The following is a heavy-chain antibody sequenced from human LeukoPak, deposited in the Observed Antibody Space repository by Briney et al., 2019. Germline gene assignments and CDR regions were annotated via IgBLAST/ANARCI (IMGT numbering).Heavy chain of an antibody. D-gene: IGHD4-23*01. V-gene: IGHV3-48*01. J-gene: IGHJ4*02. CDR2: ISSDGTTI. Sequence: GGSLRLFCAASGFTFSSYAMNWVRQAPGKGLEWVSYISSDGTTIYYADSVKGRITISRDNARNSLYLQMNSLRAKDTAVYYCVPQKGYGGNPLDYWGQGTLVTVSS. CDR1: GFTFSSYA. CDR3: VPQKGYGGNPLDY.